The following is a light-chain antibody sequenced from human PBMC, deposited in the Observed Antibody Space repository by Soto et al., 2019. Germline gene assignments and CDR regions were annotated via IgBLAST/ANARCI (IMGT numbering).Light chain of an antibody. CDR1: QGISSY. CDR2: AAS. J-gene: IGKJ1*01. Sequence: AIRMTQPPSSLSASTGDRVTITCRASQGISSYLAWYQQKPGKAPKLLIYAASTLQSGVPSRFRCSGSGTDFTLTISCLQSEDFATYHCPQYYSYQRTFGQGTKVDIK. CDR3: PQYYSYQRT. V-gene: IGKV1-8*01.